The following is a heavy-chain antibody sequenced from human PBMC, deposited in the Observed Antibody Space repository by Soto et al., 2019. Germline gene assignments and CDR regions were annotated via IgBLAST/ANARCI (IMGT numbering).Heavy chain of an antibody. V-gene: IGHV3-23*01. CDR1: GFTFSSYA. J-gene: IGHJ4*02. D-gene: IGHD3-3*01. CDR2: ISGSGGST. Sequence: GGSLRLSCAASGFTFSSYAMSWVRQAPGKGLEWVSAISGSGGSTYYADSVKGRFTISRDNSKNTLYLQMNSLRAEDTAVYYCAKYRAVLEWLLFPYFDYWGQGTLVTVSS. CDR3: AKYRAVLEWLLFPYFDY.